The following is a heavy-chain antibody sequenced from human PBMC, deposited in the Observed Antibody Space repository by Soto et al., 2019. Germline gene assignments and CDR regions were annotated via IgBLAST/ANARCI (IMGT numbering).Heavy chain of an antibody. Sequence: ASVKVSCKASGYTFTNYGISWVRQAPGQGLEWMGWISAYNANTNYAQKLQGRVTMTTDTSTRTAYMELRSLRSDDTAVYYCARLFLLQFSSHGMVVWGQGTTVTVSS. CDR2: ISAYNANT. J-gene: IGHJ6*02. CDR1: GYTFTNYG. CDR3: ARLFLLQFSSHGMVV. V-gene: IGHV1-18*04. D-gene: IGHD3-3*01.